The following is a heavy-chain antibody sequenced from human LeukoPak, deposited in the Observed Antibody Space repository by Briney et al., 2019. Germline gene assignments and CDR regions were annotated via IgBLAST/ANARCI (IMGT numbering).Heavy chain of an antibody. CDR3: ARGRATPSRLFFDYYFMDA. D-gene: IGHD2-15*01. CDR2: INQVERA. V-gene: IGHV4-34*01. Sequence: SETLSLTCAVHGGSLTGYSWAWVRQPPGEGLEWIGEINQVERAIYSPPLESRVSISLEASKNQFFLQLTSVAAADTAMYYCARGRATPSRLFFDYYFMDAWGPGTPVTVSS. J-gene: IGHJ6*03. CDR1: GGSLTGYS.